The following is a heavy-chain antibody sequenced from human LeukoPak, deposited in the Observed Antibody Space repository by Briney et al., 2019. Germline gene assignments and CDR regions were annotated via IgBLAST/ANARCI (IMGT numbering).Heavy chain of an antibody. CDR3: ARRDVGATIDY. J-gene: IGHJ4*02. V-gene: IGHV4-39*01. CDR1: GDSISSSRFY. CDR2: ILYTGRT. Sequence: SETLSLTCTVSGDSISSSRFYRAWIRQPPGKGLEWIGSILYTGRTFYNPSLKSRATISVDTSKNQFSLRLGSVTASDTAVYYCARRDVGATIDYWGQGTLVTVSS. D-gene: IGHD1-26*01.